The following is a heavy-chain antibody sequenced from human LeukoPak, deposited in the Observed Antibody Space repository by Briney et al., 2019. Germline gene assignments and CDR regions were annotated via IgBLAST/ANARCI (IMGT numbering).Heavy chain of an antibody. D-gene: IGHD2/OR15-2a*01. Sequence: SETLSLTCTVSGGSISSYYWSWIRQPAGKGLEWIGRIYTSGSTNYNPSLKSRVTMSVDTSKNQFSLKLSSVTAADTAVYYCARDRGENDSTFPYYYYYYMDVWGKGTTVTVSS. J-gene: IGHJ6*03. CDR2: IYTSGST. V-gene: IGHV4-4*07. CDR1: GGSISSYY. CDR3: ARDRGENDSTFPYYYYYYMDV.